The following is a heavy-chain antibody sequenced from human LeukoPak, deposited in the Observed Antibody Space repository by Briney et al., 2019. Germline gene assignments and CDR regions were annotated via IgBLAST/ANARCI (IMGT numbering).Heavy chain of an antibody. D-gene: IGHD3-3*01. V-gene: IGHV3-21*01. CDR1: GFTFSSYT. J-gene: IGHJ4*02. CDR2: ISSSSSHI. Sequence: GGSLRLSCAASGFTFSSYTMNWVRQAPGKGLEWVSSISSSSSHIYYADSVKGRFTISRDNAKNSPYLQMNSLRAEDTAVYYCARWSPGIPYWGQGTLVTVSS. CDR3: ARWSPGIPY.